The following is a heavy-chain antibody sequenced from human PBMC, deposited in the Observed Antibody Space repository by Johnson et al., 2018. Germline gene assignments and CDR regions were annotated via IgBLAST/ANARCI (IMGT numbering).Heavy chain of an antibody. D-gene: IGHD3-3*01. V-gene: IGHV3-30*18. CDR1: GFTFSSYG. J-gene: IGHJ6*02. CDR2: ISYDGSNK. Sequence: VQLLESGGGVVQPGRSLRLSCAASGFTFSSYGMHWVRQAPGKGLEWMAVISYDGSNKYYADSVKGRFTISRDNSKNTLYRQMNSLRAEDTAVYYCAKDPFSSYDCWGGGATPNGNGMDVWGQGTTVTVSS. CDR3: AKDPFSSYDCWGGGATPNGNGMDV.